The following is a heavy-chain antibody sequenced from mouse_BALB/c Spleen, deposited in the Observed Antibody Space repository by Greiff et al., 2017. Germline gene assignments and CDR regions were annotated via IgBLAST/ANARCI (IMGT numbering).Heavy chain of an antibody. Sequence: QVQLKQSGPGLVAPSQSLSITCTVSGFSLTSYGVHWVRQPPGKGLEWLGVIWAGGSTNYNSALMSRLSISKDNSKSQVFLKMNSLQTDDTAMYYCARAGYYRYDEEVWFAYWGQGTLVTVSA. V-gene: IGHV2-9*02. D-gene: IGHD2-14*01. CDR2: IWAGGST. CDR3: ARAGYYRYDEEVWFAY. J-gene: IGHJ3*01. CDR1: GFSLTSYG.